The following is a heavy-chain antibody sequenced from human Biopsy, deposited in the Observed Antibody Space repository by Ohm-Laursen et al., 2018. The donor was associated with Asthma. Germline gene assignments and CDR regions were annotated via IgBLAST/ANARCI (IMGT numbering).Heavy chain of an antibody. CDR3: ARTYYDFLTGQVNDAFAM. Sequence: ASVKVSCKASGYTFINYAIHWVRQAPGQRLEWMGWINAGNGNTKYSQKFQGRVTITRDTSASTAYMDLSSLRSEDTAVYYCARTYYDFLTGQVNDAFAMWGRGTMVTVSS. J-gene: IGHJ3*02. V-gene: IGHV1-3*01. CDR2: INAGNGNT. D-gene: IGHD3-9*01. CDR1: GYTFINYA.